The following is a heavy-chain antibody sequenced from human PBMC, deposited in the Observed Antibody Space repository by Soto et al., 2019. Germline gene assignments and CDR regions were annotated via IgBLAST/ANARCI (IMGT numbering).Heavy chain of an antibody. J-gene: IGHJ6*02. CDR2: IYPGDSDT. CDR1: GYSFTSYW. V-gene: IGHV5-51*01. CDR3: ASPVGVGATSEYYYGMDV. Sequence: GESLKISCKGSGYSFTSYWIGWVRQMPGKGLEWMGIIYPGDSDTRYSPSFQGQVTISADKSISTAYLQWSSLKASDTAMYYCASPVGVGATSEYYYGMDVWGQGTTVTVSS. D-gene: IGHD1-26*01.